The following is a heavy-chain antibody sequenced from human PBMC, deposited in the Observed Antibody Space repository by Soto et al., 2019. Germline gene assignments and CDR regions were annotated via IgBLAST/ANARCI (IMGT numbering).Heavy chain of an antibody. CDR1: GYTFTSCG. CDR2: ISAYNGST. CDR3: ARDPKAVPPAIRGYHYYRMAV. Sequence: VASVKVSCKASGYTFTSCGISWVRQAPGQGLEWMGWISAYNGSTNYAQKLQGRVTMTTDTSTSTAYMELRSLRSDDTAVYYCARDPKAVPPAIRGYHYYRMAVWGQRTTVPASS. J-gene: IGHJ6*01. V-gene: IGHV1-18*04. D-gene: IGHD2-2*02.